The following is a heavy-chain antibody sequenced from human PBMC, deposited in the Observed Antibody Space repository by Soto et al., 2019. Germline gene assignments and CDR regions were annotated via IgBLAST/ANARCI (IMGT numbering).Heavy chain of an antibody. CDR3: ASSGTVDWFDP. D-gene: IGHD4-17*01. Sequence: QVQLVESGGGVVQPGRSLRLSCAASGFTFSSYAIQWVRQAPGKGLEWVAVISNDGSNKYYADSVKGRFTISRDNSKNSLYLQMNSLRAEDTAVYYCASSGTVDWFDPWGQGTLVTVSS. J-gene: IGHJ5*02. CDR2: ISNDGSNK. CDR1: GFTFSSYA. V-gene: IGHV3-30-3*01.